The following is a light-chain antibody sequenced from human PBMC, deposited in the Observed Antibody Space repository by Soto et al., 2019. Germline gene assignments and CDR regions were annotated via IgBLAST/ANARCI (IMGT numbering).Light chain of an antibody. CDR3: QQYGGSPLFT. J-gene: IGKJ4*01. CDR2: SAS. V-gene: IGKV3-20*01. CDR1: QSVNNNY. Sequence: EIVLTQAAGTLSLSPGERATLSCRASQSVNNNYLAWYQQKPGQAPRLLIYSASSRATGIPDRFSGSGSGTDFTLTISRLEPEDFAVYYCQQYGGSPLFTFGGGTKVDIK.